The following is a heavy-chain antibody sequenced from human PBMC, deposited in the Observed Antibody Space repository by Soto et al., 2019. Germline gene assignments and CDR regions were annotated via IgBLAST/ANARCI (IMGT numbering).Heavy chain of an antibody. CDR1: GGTFSSYT. CDR2: IIPILGIA. Sequence: GASVKVSCKASGGTFSSYTISWVRQAPGQGLEWMGRIIPILGIANYAQKFQGRVTITADKSTSTAYMELSSLRSEDTAVYYCASTDDYSNYMLTNSFDYWGQGTLVTVSS. D-gene: IGHD4-4*01. CDR3: ASTDDYSNYMLTNSFDY. V-gene: IGHV1-69*02. J-gene: IGHJ4*02.